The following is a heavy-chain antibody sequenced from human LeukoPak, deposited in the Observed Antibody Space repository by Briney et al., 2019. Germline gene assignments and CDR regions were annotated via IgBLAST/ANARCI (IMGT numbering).Heavy chain of an antibody. CDR3: ATAAYDSGSYIFNHDY. Sequence: GGSLRLSCAASGFTVSTNYMSWVRQAPGKGLEWVSVIFRDDTTYYADSVKGRFTISRDNSKNTLYLQMSSLRAADTAVYYCATAAYDSGSYIFNHDYWGRGTLVTVSS. CDR2: IFRDDTT. D-gene: IGHD3-22*01. CDR1: GFTVSTNY. J-gene: IGHJ4*02. V-gene: IGHV3-53*01.